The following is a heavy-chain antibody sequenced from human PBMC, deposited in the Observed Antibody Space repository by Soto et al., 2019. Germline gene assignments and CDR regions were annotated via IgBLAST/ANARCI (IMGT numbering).Heavy chain of an antibody. V-gene: IGHV3-15*07. CDR3: TTDAYYDYVWGSYPLGY. D-gene: IGHD3-16*02. CDR2: IKSKTDGGTT. J-gene: IGHJ4*02. Sequence: EVQLVESGGGLVKPGGSLRLSCAASGFTFSNAWLNWVRQAPGKGLEWVGRIKSKTDGGTTDYAAPVKGRFTISRDDSKNTLYLQMNSLKTEDTAVYYCTTDAYYDYVWGSYPLGYWGQGTLVTVSS. CDR1: GFTFSNAW.